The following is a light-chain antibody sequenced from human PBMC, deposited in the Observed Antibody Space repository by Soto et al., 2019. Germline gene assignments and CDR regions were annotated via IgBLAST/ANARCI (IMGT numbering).Light chain of an antibody. CDR3: SSYTWSNTVF. CDR1: SSDIGGYSY. Sequence: QSALTQPASVSGSPGQSITISCTGTSSDIGGYSYVSWFQHHPGKAPRLMIYDVTNRPSGVSNRFSGSKSGNTASLTISGLQAEDEGDYYCSSYTWSNTVFFGGGTKVTVL. CDR2: DVT. J-gene: IGLJ2*01. V-gene: IGLV2-14*03.